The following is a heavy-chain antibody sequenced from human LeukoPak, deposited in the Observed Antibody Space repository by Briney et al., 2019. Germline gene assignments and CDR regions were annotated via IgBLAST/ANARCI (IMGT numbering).Heavy chain of an antibody. CDR1: GGSISSSSYY. D-gene: IGHD3-10*02. V-gene: IGHV3-11*04. Sequence: LSLTCTVSGGSISSSSYYWGWIRQPPGKGLEWISYISASGTITHYADSVKGRFTISRDNAKNSLYLQMNSLRAEDTAVYYCAELGITMIGGVWGKGTTVTISS. J-gene: IGHJ6*04. CDR3: AELGITMIGGV. CDR2: ISASGTIT.